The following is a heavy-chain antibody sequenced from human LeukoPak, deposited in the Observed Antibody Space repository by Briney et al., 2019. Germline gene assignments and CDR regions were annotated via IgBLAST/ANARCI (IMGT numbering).Heavy chain of an antibody. D-gene: IGHD3-22*01. Sequence: ASVKVSCRASGYTFTSYGISWVRQAPGQGLEWMGWISAYNGNTNCAQKLQGRVTMTTDTSTSTAYMELRSLRSDDTAVYYCARDTSYYYDSSGYYPPGGFDPWGQGTLVTVSS. CDR2: ISAYNGNT. CDR1: GYTFTSYG. J-gene: IGHJ5*02. CDR3: ARDTSYYYDSSGYYPPGGFDP. V-gene: IGHV1-18*01.